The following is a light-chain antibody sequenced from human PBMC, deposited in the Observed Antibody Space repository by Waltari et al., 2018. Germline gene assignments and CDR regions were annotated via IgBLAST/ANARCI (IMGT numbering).Light chain of an antibody. V-gene: IGLV1-47*01. Sequence: QSVLTQPPSASGTPGQRVIISCSGNSSNIGSNYVYWYQQLLGTAPKLLIYRNNQRPSGGPDRFSGSKSGTQSALAISGLRSEDEADYYCATWDDRLSDYVFGTGTKVTAL. CDR1: SSNIGSNY. CDR3: ATWDDRLSDYV. J-gene: IGLJ1*01. CDR2: RNN.